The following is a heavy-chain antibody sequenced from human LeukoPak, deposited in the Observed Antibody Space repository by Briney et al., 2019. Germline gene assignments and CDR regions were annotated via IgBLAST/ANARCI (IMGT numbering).Heavy chain of an antibody. CDR2: ISTSGSSI. Sequence: TGGSLRLSXTASGFTFGDFEMNWVRQAPGKGLECLSYISTSGSSIYYADSVKGRFTISRDNAKNSLYLQMNSLRVEDTAVYYCARDRTSDGPDYWGQGTLVTASS. V-gene: IGHV3-48*03. D-gene: IGHD5-24*01. CDR1: GFTFGDFE. CDR3: ARDRTSDGPDY. J-gene: IGHJ4*02.